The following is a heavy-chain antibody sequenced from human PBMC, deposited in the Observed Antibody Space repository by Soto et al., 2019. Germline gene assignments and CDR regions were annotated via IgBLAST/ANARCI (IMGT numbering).Heavy chain of an antibody. V-gene: IGHV3-7*03. J-gene: IGHJ4*02. Sequence: GGSLRLSCAVSGFSFGTYWMSWVRQAPGKGLEWLASIKEDGSERYYLDSVKGRFTISRDNSKNTLYLQMNSLRAEDTAVYYCAKDMGIAVAGTFDYWGQGTLVTVSS. CDR2: IKEDGSER. CDR1: GFSFGTYW. D-gene: IGHD6-19*01. CDR3: AKDMGIAVAGTFDY.